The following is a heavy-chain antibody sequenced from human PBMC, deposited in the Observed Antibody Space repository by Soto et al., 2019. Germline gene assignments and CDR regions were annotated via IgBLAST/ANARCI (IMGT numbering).Heavy chain of an antibody. J-gene: IGHJ5*02. CDR3: ARGYCISTSCYDEVFRWFDP. V-gene: IGHV4-61*01. D-gene: IGHD2-2*01. Sequence: PSETLSLTCTVSGGSVSSGSYYWSWIRQPPGKGLEWIGYIYYSGSTNYNPSLKSRVTISVDTSKNQFSLKLSSVTAADTAVYYCARGYCISTSCYDEVFRWFDPWGQGTLVTVSS. CDR2: IYYSGST. CDR1: GGSVSSGSYY.